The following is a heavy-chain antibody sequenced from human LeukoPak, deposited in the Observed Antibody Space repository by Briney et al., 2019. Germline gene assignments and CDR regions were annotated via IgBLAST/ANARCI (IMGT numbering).Heavy chain of an antibody. J-gene: IGHJ4*02. V-gene: IGHV4-34*01. CDR1: GGSFSGYY. Sequence: PSETLSLTCAVYGGSFSGYYWSWIRQPPGKGLEWIGEINHSGSTNYNPSLKSRVTISVDTSKNQFSLKLSSVTAADTAVYYCARGAPMADYWGQGTLVTVSS. CDR2: INHSGST. CDR3: ARGAPMADY. D-gene: IGHD5-24*01.